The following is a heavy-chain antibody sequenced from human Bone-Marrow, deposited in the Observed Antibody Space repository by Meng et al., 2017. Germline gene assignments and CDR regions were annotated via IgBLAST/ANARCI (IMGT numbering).Heavy chain of an antibody. V-gene: IGHV1-3*01. Sequence: QVQLVHSVAEVKKPGASVKLTCEASGYSFTSYAIHWVRQAPGESLEWMGWINAGNGQTKYSERFQGRVAIARDTSANTAYMELSSLTSEDTAVYYCARGGIAAAAYSDHWGQGTLVTVSS. CDR1: GYSFTSYA. CDR3: ARGGIAAAAYSDH. CDR2: INAGNGQT. D-gene: IGHD6-13*01. J-gene: IGHJ4*02.